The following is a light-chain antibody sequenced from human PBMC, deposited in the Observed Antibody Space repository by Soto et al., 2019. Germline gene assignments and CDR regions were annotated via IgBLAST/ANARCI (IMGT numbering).Light chain of an antibody. Sequence: DIQMTQSPSTLSASVGDRVTITCRASQKIHSWLAWYQQKPGKAPKLRIYDASTLEGGVTSRFGGRGTGTEVTLPYHSLQAVDVATYYCQQYLTFSYTVGQGTKLEIK. CDR1: QKIHSW. V-gene: IGKV1-5*01. CDR2: DAS. J-gene: IGKJ2*01. CDR3: QQYLTFSYT.